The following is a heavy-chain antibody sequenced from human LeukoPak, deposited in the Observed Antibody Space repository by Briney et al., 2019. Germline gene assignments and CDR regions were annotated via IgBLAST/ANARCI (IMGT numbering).Heavy chain of an antibody. J-gene: IGHJ4*02. V-gene: IGHV3-48*04. CDR3: AREDDSSGY. D-gene: IGHD3-22*01. CDR2: ISSSSSTI. Sequence: GGSLRLSCAASGFTFSSYSMNWVRQAPGKGLEWVSYISSSSSTIYYADSVKGRFTISRDNAKNSLYLQMNSLRAEDTAVYYCAREDDSSGYWGQGTLVTVSS. CDR1: GFTFSSYS.